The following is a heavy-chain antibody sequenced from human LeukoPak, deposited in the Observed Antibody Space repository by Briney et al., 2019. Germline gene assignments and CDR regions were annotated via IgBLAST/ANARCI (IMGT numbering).Heavy chain of an antibody. Sequence: PGGSLRLSCAASGFIFSSYWMHWVRHTPGKGLDWVSAIDSTGDYTYHADSVKGRLTISRDNSKNTLYLQMDSLRAEDTAIYYCAKGSSGGRPYYFDYWGQGTLVTVSS. CDR2: IDSTGDYT. CDR1: GFIFSSYW. CDR3: AKGSSGGRPYYFDY. V-gene: IGHV3-23*01. J-gene: IGHJ4*02. D-gene: IGHD3-22*01.